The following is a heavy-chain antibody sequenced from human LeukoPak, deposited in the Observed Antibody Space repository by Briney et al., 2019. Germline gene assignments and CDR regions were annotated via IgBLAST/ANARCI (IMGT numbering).Heavy chain of an antibody. CDR1: GFTFSSYS. D-gene: IGHD6-25*01. CDR3: ARSAAVTYY. CDR2: ISGSSSYK. V-gene: IGHV3-21*01. Sequence: GGSLRLSCVASGFTFSSYSMNWVRQAPGKGLEWVSSISGSSSYKYYTDSVKGRFTISRDNAKNSLYLQMNSLRAEDTAVYYCARSAAVTYYWGQGTLVTVSS. J-gene: IGHJ4*02.